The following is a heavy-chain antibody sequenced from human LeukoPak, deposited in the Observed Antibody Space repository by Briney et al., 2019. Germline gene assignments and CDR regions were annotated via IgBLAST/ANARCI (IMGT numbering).Heavy chain of an antibody. Sequence: SETLSLTCAVYGGSFSGYYWSWIRQPPGKGLEWIGEINHSGSTNYNPSLKSRVTISVDTSKNQFSLKLSSVTAADTAVYYCARDEGIFGVVSRNWFDPWGQGTLVTVSS. CDR1: GGSFSGYY. V-gene: IGHV4-34*01. CDR2: INHSGST. J-gene: IGHJ5*02. D-gene: IGHD3-3*01. CDR3: ARDEGIFGVVSRNWFDP.